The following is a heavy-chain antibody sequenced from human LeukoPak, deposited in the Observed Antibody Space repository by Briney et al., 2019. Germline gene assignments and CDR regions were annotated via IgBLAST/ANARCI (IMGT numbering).Heavy chain of an antibody. V-gene: IGHV3-23*01. D-gene: IGHD3-10*01. CDR3: AKHLTAYYGSGSYNYYYYGMDV. CDR2: ISGSGGST. CDR1: GFPFSSYT. J-gene: IGHJ6*02. Sequence: GGSLRLSCAASGFPFSSYTMSWVRQAPGEGLEWVSAISGSGGSTSYADSVKGRFTISRDNSKNNLYLQMNSLRAEDTAVYYCAKHLTAYYGSGSYNYYYYGMDVWGQGTTVTVSS.